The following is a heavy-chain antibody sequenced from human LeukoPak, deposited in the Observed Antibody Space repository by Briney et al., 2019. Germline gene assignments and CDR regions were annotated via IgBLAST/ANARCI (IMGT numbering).Heavy chain of an antibody. CDR2: ISRGGDIT. J-gene: IGHJ4*02. Sequence: GGSLRLSCAASGAAFTKYGMKWVRQSAGAGLEYISGISRGGDITHYADSVKGRFTISRDNVQNTLYLQMNSLRAEDTALYYCATEGFYYWGPGTQVTVSS. V-gene: IGHV3-23*01. CDR1: GAAFTKYG. CDR3: ATEGFYY.